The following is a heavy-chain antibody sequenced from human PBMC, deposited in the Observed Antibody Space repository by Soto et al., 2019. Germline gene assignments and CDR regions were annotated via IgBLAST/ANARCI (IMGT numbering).Heavy chain of an antibody. CDR1: GFTFSSNA. CDR3: AKALGRDFSDFDS. CDR2: ISDSGGST. D-gene: IGHD3-10*01. Sequence: EVQLLESGGGLVQPGGSLRLSCEASGFTFSSNAMTWVRKAPGKGLEWVSAISDSGGSTYYADSVAGRFTISRDNSRHTLYLQMNSLRAEDTAIYYCAKALGRDFSDFDSWGQGTQVTVSS. V-gene: IGHV3-23*01. J-gene: IGHJ4*02.